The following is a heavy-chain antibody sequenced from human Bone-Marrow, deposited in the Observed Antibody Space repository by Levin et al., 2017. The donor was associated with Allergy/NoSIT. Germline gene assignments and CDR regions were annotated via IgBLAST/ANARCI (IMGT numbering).Heavy chain of an antibody. Sequence: QTLSLTCTFSGFSLSTSGMCVSWIRQPPGKALEWLALIDWDDDKYYSTSLKTRLTISKDTSKNQVVLTMTNMDPVDIATYYCARIPLAAQAYYGMDVWGQGTTVTVSS. CDR2: IDWDDDK. CDR1: GFSLSTSGMC. D-gene: IGHD6-6*01. J-gene: IGHJ6*02. CDR3: ARIPLAAQAYYGMDV. V-gene: IGHV2-70*01.